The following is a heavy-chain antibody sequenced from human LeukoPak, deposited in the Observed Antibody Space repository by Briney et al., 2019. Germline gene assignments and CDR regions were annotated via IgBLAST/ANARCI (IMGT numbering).Heavy chain of an antibody. Sequence: GASVKVSCKASGYTFTNYDIYWVRQATGQGPEWMGWMNPNSDHTGYAQKFQGRVTMTRNTSISTAYTELSSLSSEDTAVYYCVRYPRTHYYFDCWGQGTLVTVSS. J-gene: IGHJ4*02. D-gene: IGHD1-14*01. CDR3: VRYPRTHYYFDC. V-gene: IGHV1-8*01. CDR2: MNPNSDHT. CDR1: GYTFTNYD.